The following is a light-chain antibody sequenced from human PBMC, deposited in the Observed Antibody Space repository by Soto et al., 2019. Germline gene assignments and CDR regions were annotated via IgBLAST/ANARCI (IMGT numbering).Light chain of an antibody. V-gene: IGLV1-40*01. J-gene: IGLJ3*02. CDR3: QSYDSSLSGWV. CDR2: GNS. Sequence: QSVLTQPPSVSGAPGQRVTISCTESSSNIGAGYDVHWYQQLPGTAPKLLIYGNSNRPSGVPDRFSGSKSGTSASLAITGLQAEDEADYYCQSYDSSLSGWVFGGGTQQTVL. CDR1: SSNIGAGYD.